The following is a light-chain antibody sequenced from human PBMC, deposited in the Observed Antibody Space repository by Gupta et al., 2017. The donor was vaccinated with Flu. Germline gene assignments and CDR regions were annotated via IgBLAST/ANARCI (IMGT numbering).Light chain of an antibody. CDR3: MQGAHWPWA. CDR2: QVS. V-gene: IGKV2-30*01. CDR1: QGRVYRDGNTY. J-gene: IGKJ1*01. Sequence: MSCRSSQGRVYRDGNTYLHWFQQRPGRSPRRLIYQVSYRDSGVPDRFSGSGSGTDFTLKISRVEAEDVGIYFCMQGAHWPWAFGQGTTVEIK.